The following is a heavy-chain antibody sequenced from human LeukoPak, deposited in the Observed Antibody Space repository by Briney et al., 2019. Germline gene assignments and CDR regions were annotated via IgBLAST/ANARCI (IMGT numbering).Heavy chain of an antibody. CDR3: VRGKYYYGSGSYPGTCYYFDH. V-gene: IGHV4-39*07. CDR1: GGSVSSSSYY. CDR2: IYYSDST. Sequence: PSETLSLTCTVSGGSVSSSSYYWGWIRQPPGKGREWIGCIYYSDSTYYNPSLKSRVTISVDTSNNLFSLKLRLVPAADPAVYYCVRGKYYYGSGSYPGTCYYFDHWGQGTLVTVSS. J-gene: IGHJ4*02. D-gene: IGHD3-10*01.